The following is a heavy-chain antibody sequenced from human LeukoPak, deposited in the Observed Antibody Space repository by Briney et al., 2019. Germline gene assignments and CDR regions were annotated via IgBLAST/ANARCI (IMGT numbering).Heavy chain of an antibody. CDR1: GYSISSGRY. V-gene: IGHV4-38-2*01. CDR3: VRQRYVYGYCDS. J-gene: IGHJ4*02. Sequence: SETLSLTCAVSGYSISSGRYWGWVRQPPGKGLEWIGSLSHSGSIYYNPSLESPVTKSVDTSKNQFSLRLSSVTAADTAVYYCVRQRYVYGYCDSWGPGTLVTVSS. CDR2: LSHSGSI. D-gene: IGHD3-22*01.